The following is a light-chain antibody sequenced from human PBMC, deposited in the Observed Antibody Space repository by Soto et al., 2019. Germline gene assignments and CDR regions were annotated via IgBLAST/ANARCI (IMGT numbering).Light chain of an antibody. V-gene: IGKV1-5*01. J-gene: IGKJ4*01. Sequence: DIQMTQSPSTLSASVGDRVTITCRASQSISSWLSWYQQKPGKAPKLLIYDASSLESGVPSRFSGSGSGTEFTLTISSLQPDDFATYYCQQYNSYPLPFGGGTKVQIQ. CDR3: QQYNSYPLP. CDR1: QSISSW. CDR2: DAS.